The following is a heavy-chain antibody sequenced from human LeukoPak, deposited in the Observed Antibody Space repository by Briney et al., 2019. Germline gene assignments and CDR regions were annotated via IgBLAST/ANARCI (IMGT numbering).Heavy chain of an antibody. CDR2: IYTSGST. D-gene: IGHD3-22*01. CDR1: GASISSDSYY. Sequence: PSETLSLTCTVSGASISSDSYYWSWIRQPAGKGLEWIGRIYTSGSTNYNPSLKSRVIISVDTSKNQFSLKLSSVTAADTAVYYCARDWPTYDSSGYYFYWGQGTLVTVSS. V-gene: IGHV4-61*02. J-gene: IGHJ4*02. CDR3: ARDWPTYDSSGYYFY.